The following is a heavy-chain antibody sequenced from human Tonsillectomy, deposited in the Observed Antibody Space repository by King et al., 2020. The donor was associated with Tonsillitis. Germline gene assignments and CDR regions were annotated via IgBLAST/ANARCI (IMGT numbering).Heavy chain of an antibody. V-gene: IGHV4-30-2*01. CDR2: IYHSGST. CDR1: GASLSSGGYS. J-gene: IGHJ4*02. CDR3: ASRTSRGNFAF. Sequence: QLQESGSGLVKPSQTLSLTCAVSGASLSSGGYSWSWIRQPPGQGLQWIGYIYHSGSTYYNPSLKSRVTISVDRSNNQFSLRLNSVTAADTAVYFCASRTSRGNFAFWGQGTLVTVSS. D-gene: IGHD2-15*01.